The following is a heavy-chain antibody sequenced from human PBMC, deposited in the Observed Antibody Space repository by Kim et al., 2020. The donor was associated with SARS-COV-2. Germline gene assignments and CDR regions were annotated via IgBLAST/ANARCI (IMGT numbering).Heavy chain of an antibody. Sequence: ASVKVSCKASGYTFTSYGISWVRQAPGQGLEWMGWISAYNGNTNYAQKLQGRVTMTTDTSTSTAYMELRSLRSDDTAVYYCARDDAAYYDFWSGMGYFDYWGQGTLVTVSS. D-gene: IGHD3-3*01. CDR3: ARDDAAYYDFWSGMGYFDY. J-gene: IGHJ4*02. CDR2: ISAYNGNT. V-gene: IGHV1-18*01. CDR1: GYTFTSYG.